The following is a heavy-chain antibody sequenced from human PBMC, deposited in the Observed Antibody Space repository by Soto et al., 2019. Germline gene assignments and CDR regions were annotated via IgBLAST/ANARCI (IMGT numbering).Heavy chain of an antibody. J-gene: IGHJ4*02. Sequence: SETLSLTCTVSGGSISSSSYYWGWIRQPPGKGLEWIGSIYYSGSTYYNPSLKSRVTISVDTSKNQFSLKLSSVTAADTAVYYCASLPIMVRGVIQPPYFDYWGQGTLVTVSS. CDR3: ASLPIMVRGVIQPPYFDY. D-gene: IGHD3-10*01. CDR1: GGSISSSSYY. CDR2: IYYSGST. V-gene: IGHV4-39*01.